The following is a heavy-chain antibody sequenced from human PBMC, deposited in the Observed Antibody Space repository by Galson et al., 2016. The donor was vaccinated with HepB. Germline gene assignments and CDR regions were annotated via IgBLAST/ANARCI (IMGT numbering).Heavy chain of an antibody. J-gene: IGHJ4*02. CDR1: GFTFSSYS. V-gene: IGHV3-48*02. Sequence: SLRLSCAASGFTFSSYSMNWVRQAPGKGLEWVSYITSTSSTIYYADSVKGRFTISRDNAKNSLYLQMNSLRDEDTAVYYCARIRSKGHGDTIMVAPFDYWGQGTLVTVSS. CDR2: ITSTSSTI. D-gene: IGHD5-12*01. CDR3: ARIRSKGHGDTIMVAPFDY.